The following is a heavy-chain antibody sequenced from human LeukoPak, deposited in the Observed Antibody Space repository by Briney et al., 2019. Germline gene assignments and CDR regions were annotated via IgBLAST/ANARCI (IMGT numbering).Heavy chain of an antibody. D-gene: IGHD2-8*01. CDR3: ARDSSNGVSHFDY. CDR2: ISSSSSYI. J-gene: IGHJ4*02. V-gene: IGHV3-21*01. Sequence: PGGSLRLSCAASGFTFSSYSMNWVRQAPGKGLEWVSSISSSSSYIYYADSVKGRFTISRDNAKNSLYLQMSSLRAEDTAVYYCARDSSNGVSHFDYWGQGTLVTVSS. CDR1: GFTFSSYS.